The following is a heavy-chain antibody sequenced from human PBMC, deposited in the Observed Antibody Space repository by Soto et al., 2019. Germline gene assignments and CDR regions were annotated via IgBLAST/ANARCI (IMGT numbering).Heavy chain of an antibody. D-gene: IGHD3-22*01. CDR1: GFTFSSYS. CDR2: ISSSSSTI. J-gene: IGHJ4*02. CDR3: ARDGGPYYYDSSGYLIDY. Sequence: EVQLVESGGGLVQPGGSLRLSCAASGFTFSSYSMNWVRQAPGKGLEWVSYISSSSSTIYYADSVKGRFTISRDNAKNSLYLQMNSLRDEDTAVYYCARDGGPYYYDSSGYLIDYWGQGTLVTVSS. V-gene: IGHV3-48*02.